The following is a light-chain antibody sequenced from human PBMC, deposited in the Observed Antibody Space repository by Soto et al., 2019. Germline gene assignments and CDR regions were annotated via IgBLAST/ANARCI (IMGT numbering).Light chain of an antibody. J-gene: IGLJ1*01. Sequence: QSVLPHPASVSGSPGQSITISCTGTSGDIGSYNRVSWYQQHPGKAPKLIIYEVTDRPSGVSNRFSGSKSGNTASLTISGLQAEDEAEYYCSSYTNINTRACVFGTGTKVTVL. V-gene: IGLV2-14*01. CDR3: SSYTNINTRACV. CDR1: SGDIGSYNR. CDR2: EVT.